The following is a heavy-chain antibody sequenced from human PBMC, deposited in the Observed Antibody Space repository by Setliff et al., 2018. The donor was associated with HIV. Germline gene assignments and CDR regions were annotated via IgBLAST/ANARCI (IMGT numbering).Heavy chain of an antibody. J-gene: IGHJ4*02. CDR2: IYYTGST. V-gene: IGHV4-61*08. D-gene: IGHD3-10*01. CDR1: GDSIGSGGYH. CDR3: ARNRVPSSL. Sequence: SETLSLTCAVSGDSIGSGGYHWSWIRQPPGKGLEWIGYIYYTGSTDYNPSLMSRVTISLDTPKNQFSLKLNSVIAADTAVYYCARNRVPSSLWGQGTLVTSPQ.